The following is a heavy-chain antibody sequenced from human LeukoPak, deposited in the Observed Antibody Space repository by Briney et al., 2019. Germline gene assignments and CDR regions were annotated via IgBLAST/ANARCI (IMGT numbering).Heavy chain of an antibody. CDR1: GDSVSSNSAA. V-gene: IGHV6-1*01. CDR3: AIDLSLAMYE. Sequence: SQTLSLTCAISGDSVSSNSAAWNRIRQSPSRGLEWLGRTYYRSKWYNDYAVIVKSRITISPDTSKNQFSLQLNSVTPEDTAVYYCAIDLSLAMYEWGQGTLVTVSS. D-gene: IGHD6-6*01. J-gene: IGHJ1*01. CDR2: TYYRSKWYN.